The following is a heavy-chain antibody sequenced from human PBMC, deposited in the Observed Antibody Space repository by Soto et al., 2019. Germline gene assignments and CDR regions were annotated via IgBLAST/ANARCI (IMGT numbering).Heavy chain of an antibody. V-gene: IGHV4-39*01. CDR1: GGSISSSSYY. D-gene: IGHD2-2*01. CDR2: IYYSGST. J-gene: IGHJ4*02. CDR3: ARLISNYAVY. Sequence: SETLSLTCTVSGGSISSSSYYWGWIRQPPGKGLEWIGSIYYSGSTYYNPSLKSRVTISVDTSKNQFSLKLSSVTAADTAVYYCARLISNYAVYWGQGTLVTVSS.